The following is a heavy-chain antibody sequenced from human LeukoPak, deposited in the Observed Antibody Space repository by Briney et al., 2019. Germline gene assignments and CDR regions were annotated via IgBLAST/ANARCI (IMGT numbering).Heavy chain of an antibody. CDR2: INHSGVT. V-gene: IGHV4-34*01. D-gene: IGHD3-9*01. CDR1: GGSFTGYY. Sequence: SETLSLTCAVYGGSFTGYYWSWIRQPPGKGLEWIGEINHSGVTNYNPSLRSRVTISEDTSKRQFSLKLSSVTAADTAVYYCVTNYDILTAYHGYWGQGTLVTVSS. CDR3: VTNYDILTAYHGY. J-gene: IGHJ4*02.